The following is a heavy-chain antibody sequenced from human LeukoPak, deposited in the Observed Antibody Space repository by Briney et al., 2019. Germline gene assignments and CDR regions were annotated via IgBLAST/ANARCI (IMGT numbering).Heavy chain of an antibody. D-gene: IGHD3-3*01. Sequence: ASVKVSCKASGYTFTGYYMHWVRQAPGQGLEWMGWINPNSGGTNYAQKFQGRVTMTRDTSISTAYMELSRLRSDDTAVNYCARPGDFWSGYYDFDYWGQGTLVTVSS. V-gene: IGHV1-2*02. CDR1: GYTFTGYY. CDR2: INPNSGGT. J-gene: IGHJ4*02. CDR3: ARPGDFWSGYYDFDY.